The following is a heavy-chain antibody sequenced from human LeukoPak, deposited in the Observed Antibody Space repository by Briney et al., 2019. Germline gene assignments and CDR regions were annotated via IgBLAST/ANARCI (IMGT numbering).Heavy chain of an antibody. CDR3: AKHMRATNTYSFFGLNV. Sequence: GRSLRLSCAATGFTFKDYGMHWVRQPPGKGLEWVSSINWNGGGTDYADSVKGRFTISRDNAKNSLYLQLSSLRPEDTALYYCAKHMRATNTYSFFGLNVWGQGTTVTVSS. D-gene: IGHD1-26*01. CDR2: INWNGGGT. J-gene: IGHJ6*02. V-gene: IGHV3-9*01. CDR1: GFTFKDYG.